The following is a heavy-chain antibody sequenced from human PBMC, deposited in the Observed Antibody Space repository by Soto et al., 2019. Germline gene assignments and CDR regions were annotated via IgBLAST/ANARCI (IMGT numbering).Heavy chain of an antibody. D-gene: IGHD6-13*01. V-gene: IGHV4-59*01. CDR1: GGSISSYY. Sequence: QVQLQESGPGLVKPSETLSLTCTVSGGSISSYYWSWIRQPPGKGLEWIGYIYYSGSTNYNPSLKTRATTSVDTSKTQFSLTLSSVTAADTAVYYCATGRQPLVNPEAFAIWGQGTMVTVSS. CDR2: IYYSGST. CDR3: ATGRQPLVNPEAFAI. J-gene: IGHJ3*02.